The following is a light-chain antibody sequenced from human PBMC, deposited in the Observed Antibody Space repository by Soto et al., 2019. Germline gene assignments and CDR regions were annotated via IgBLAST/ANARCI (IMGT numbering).Light chain of an antibody. CDR1: RSNIETND. J-gene: IGLJ2*01. CDR2: SND. Sequence: QSVLTQPPSASGTPGQRVTISCSGSRSNIETNDIYWHQQLPGSAPKLLIYSNDQRPSGVPDRFSASKSGTSASLAISELRSEDEAEYFCATWEDSLSGVVFGGGTKVTVL. V-gene: IGLV1-47*02. CDR3: ATWEDSLSGVV.